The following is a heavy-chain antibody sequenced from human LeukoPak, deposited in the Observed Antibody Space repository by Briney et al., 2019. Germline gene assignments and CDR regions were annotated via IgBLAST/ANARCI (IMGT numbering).Heavy chain of an antibody. V-gene: IGHV3-53*01. Sequence: GGSLRLSCAASGFTVSSNYMSWVRQAPGKGLEWVSVIYSGGSTYYADSVKGRFTISRDNSKNTLYLQMNSLRAEDTAVYYCAKPTVVKGERYYYHYYMDVWGKGTTVTITS. CDR2: IYSGGST. CDR1: GFTVSSNY. D-gene: IGHD4-23*01. CDR3: AKPTVVKGERYYYHYYMDV. J-gene: IGHJ6*03.